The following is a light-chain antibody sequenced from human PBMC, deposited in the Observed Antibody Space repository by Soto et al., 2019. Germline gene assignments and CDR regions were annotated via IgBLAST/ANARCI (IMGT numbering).Light chain of an antibody. V-gene: IGKV1-39*01. CDR2: AAS. CDR1: QSISTY. J-gene: IGKJ5*01. Sequence: DIQMTQSPSSLFASVGDRVTITCRASQSISTYLNWYQQRPGKAPRLLIYAASSLQSGVPSRFSGSGSGTDITLTISSLQPEDFATYYCQRSYRSISFGQGTRLEMK. CDR3: QRSYRSIS.